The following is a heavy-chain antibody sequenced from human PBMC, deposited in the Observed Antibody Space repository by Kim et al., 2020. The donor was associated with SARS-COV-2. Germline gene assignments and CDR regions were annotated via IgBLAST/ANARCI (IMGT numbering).Heavy chain of an antibody. Sequence: ADSVKGRFTIFRDNAKNSLSLQMNSLRVEDTAVYYCARDIVAGREDAFDIWGQGTMVTVSS. V-gene: IGHV3-48*03. J-gene: IGHJ3*02. D-gene: IGHD6-19*01. CDR3: ARDIVAGREDAFDI.